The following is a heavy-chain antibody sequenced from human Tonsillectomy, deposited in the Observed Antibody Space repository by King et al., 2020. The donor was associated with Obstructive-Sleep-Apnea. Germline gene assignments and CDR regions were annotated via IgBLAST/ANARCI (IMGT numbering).Heavy chain of an antibody. CDR1: GYTFTGYY. CDR2: INPNSGGK. CDR3: ARRDEFDY. V-gene: IGHV1-2*04. Sequence: VQLVESGAEVKKPGASVKVSCKASGYTFTGYYMHWVRQAPGQGREWMGWINPNSGGKNNAQKFQGWVTMTRDTSISTAYSELSRLRSDDPAVYYCARRDEFDYWGQGTLVTVSS. J-gene: IGHJ4*02.